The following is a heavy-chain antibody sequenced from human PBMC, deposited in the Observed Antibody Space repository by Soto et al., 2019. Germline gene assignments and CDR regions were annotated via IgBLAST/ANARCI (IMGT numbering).Heavy chain of an antibody. CDR1: GYTFTSYG. D-gene: IGHD3-22*01. CDR2: ISAYNGNT. CDR3: ARSYDSSGYYWGGGLDY. Sequence: ASVKVSCKASGYTFTSYGISWVRQAPGQGLEWMGWISAYNGNTNYAQKLQGRVTMTTDASTSTAYMELRSLRSDDTAVYYCARSYDSSGYYWGGGLDYWGQGTLVTVSS. J-gene: IGHJ4*02. V-gene: IGHV1-18*01.